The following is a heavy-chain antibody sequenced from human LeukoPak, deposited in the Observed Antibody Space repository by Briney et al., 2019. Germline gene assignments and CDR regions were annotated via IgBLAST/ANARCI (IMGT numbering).Heavy chain of an antibody. V-gene: IGHV4-34*01. CDR3: ARGPYKSGYSYGPALRFFDY. CDR2: INHSGST. J-gene: IGHJ4*02. D-gene: IGHD5-18*01. CDR1: GGSFSGYY. Sequence: PSESLSLTCAVYGGSFSGYYWSWIRPPPGKGLEWIGEINHSGSTNCNPSLKSRVTISVDTSKNQFSLKLSSVTAADTAVYYCARGPYKSGYSYGPALRFFDYWGQGTLVTVSS.